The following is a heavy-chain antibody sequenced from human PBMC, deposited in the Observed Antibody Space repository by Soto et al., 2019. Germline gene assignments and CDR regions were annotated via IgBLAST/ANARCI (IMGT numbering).Heavy chain of an antibody. CDR2: IYSGGTT. CDR1: GFTVSSIY. CDR3: AKDVQRVVVNVDY. D-gene: IGHD3-22*01. J-gene: IGHJ4*02. Sequence: PGGSLRLSCAASGFTVSSIYMTWVRQAPGKGLECVSLIYSGGTTYYADSVKGRFTISRDNSKSTLYLQMNSLRAEDTAVYYCAKDVQRVVVNVDYWGQGTLVTVSS. V-gene: IGHV3-53*01.